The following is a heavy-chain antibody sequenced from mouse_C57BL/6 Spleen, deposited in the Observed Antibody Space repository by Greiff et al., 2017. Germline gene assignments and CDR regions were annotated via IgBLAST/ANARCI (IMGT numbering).Heavy chain of an antibody. Sequence: VQLQESDAELVKPGASVKISCKVSGYTFTDHTIHWMKQRPEQGLEWIGYIYPRDGSTKYNEKFKGKATLTADKSSSTAYMQLNSLTSEDSAVYFCARGNPFNSSWFAYWGQGTLVTVSA. CDR1: GYTFTDHT. CDR3: ARGNPFNSSWFAY. J-gene: IGHJ3*01. D-gene: IGHD4-1*02. V-gene: IGHV1-78*01. CDR2: IYPRDGST.